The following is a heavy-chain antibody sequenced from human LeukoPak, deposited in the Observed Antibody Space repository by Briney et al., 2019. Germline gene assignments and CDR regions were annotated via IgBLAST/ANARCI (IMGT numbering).Heavy chain of an antibody. Sequence: GASVKVSCKASGYTFTGYYMHWVRQAPGQGLEWMGWINPNSGGTNYAQKFQGRVTMTRDTSISTAYMELSRLRSDDTAVYYCARVVAAAGTRAFDIWGQGTMVTVSS. CDR1: GYTFTGYY. CDR3: ARVVAAAGTRAFDI. D-gene: IGHD6-13*01. V-gene: IGHV1-2*02. CDR2: INPNSGGT. J-gene: IGHJ3*02.